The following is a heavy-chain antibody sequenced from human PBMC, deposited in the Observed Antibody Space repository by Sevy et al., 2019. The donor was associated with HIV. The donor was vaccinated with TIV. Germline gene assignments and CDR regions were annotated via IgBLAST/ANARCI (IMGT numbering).Heavy chain of an antibody. V-gene: IGHV3-30*18. CDR2: ISYDGSNK. CDR3: AKDQADIVSTLDY. CDR1: GFTFSSYG. Sequence: GGSLRLSCAASGFTFSSYGMHWVRQAPGKGLEWVAVISYDGSNKYYADSVKGRFTISRDNSKNTLYLQMNSLRAEDTAVDYCAKDQADIVSTLDYWGQGTLVTVSS. D-gene: IGHD5-12*01. J-gene: IGHJ4*02.